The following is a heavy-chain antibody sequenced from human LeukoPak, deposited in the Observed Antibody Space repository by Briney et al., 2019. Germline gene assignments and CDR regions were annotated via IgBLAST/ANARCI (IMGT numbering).Heavy chain of an antibody. Sequence: ASVKVSCKASGYTFTGYYMHWVRQAPGQGLEWMGWINPNSGGTNYAQKFQGRVTMTRDTSISTAYMELSRLRSDDTAVYYCARDYGYCSSTSCFYGMDVWGQGTMVTVSS. D-gene: IGHD2-2*01. CDR2: INPNSGGT. CDR3: ARDYGYCSSTSCFYGMDV. V-gene: IGHV1-2*02. J-gene: IGHJ6*02. CDR1: GYTFTGYY.